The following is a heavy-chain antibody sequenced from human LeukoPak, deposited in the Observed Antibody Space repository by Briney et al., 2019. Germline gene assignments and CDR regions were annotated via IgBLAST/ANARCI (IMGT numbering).Heavy chain of an antibody. CDR1: GLTFSSYW. D-gene: IGHD6-13*01. CDR3: ARCAVAAAGDY. V-gene: IGHV3-7*01. J-gene: IGHJ4*02. Sequence: PGGSLRLSCAASGLTFSSYWMSWVRQAPGKGPEWVANIKPDGSGKYYVDSVKGRFTISRDNAENSLFLHMNSLRAEDTAVYYCARCAVAAAGDYRGRGTLVTVSS. CDR2: IKPDGSGK.